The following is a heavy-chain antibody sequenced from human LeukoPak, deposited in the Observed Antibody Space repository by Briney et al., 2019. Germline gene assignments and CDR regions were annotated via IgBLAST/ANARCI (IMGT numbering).Heavy chain of an antibody. J-gene: IGHJ4*02. Sequence: GGSLRLSCAASGFTFSSYKMNRVRQAPGKGLEWVSYISTSSSAIYYADSVRGRFTISRDNAKNSLYLQMNSLRDEDTAVYYCARESGLYYGSGRDEVYFDYWGQGTLVTVSS. V-gene: IGHV3-48*02. D-gene: IGHD3-10*01. CDR2: ISTSSSAI. CDR3: ARESGLYYGSGRDEVYFDY. CDR1: GFTFSSYK.